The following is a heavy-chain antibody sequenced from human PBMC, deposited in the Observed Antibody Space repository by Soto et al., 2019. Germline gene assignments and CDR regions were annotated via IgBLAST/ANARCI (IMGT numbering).Heavy chain of an antibody. CDR3: ARGGYRGNDY. J-gene: IGHJ4*02. D-gene: IGHD1-1*01. Sequence: SQTLSLSCAVSGGSISSGGYSWSWIRQPPGKGLEWIGYIYDSGSTYYNPSLKSRLTISIDRSKNQFSLKLRSVAAADTAVYYCARGGYRGNDYWGLGTLVTVS. CDR2: IYDSGST. CDR1: GGSISSGGYS. V-gene: IGHV4-30-2*01.